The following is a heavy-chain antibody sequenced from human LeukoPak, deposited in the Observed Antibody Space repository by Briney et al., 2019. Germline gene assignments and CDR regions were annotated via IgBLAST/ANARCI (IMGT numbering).Heavy chain of an antibody. Sequence: SENLSLTCTVSGDSVSNFYWSWVRQPAGKGLEWIGRFFTSGSTDYNPSLKSRVTMSVDTSKNQFYLKLSSVTAADTAVYYCARDPPTPAWGQGTLVTVSS. V-gene: IGHV4-4*07. CDR1: GDSVSNFY. CDR3: ARDPPTPA. J-gene: IGHJ5*02. D-gene: IGHD2-15*01. CDR2: FFTSGST.